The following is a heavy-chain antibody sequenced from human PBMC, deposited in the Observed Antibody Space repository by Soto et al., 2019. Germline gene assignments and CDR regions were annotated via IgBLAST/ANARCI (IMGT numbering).Heavy chain of an antibody. D-gene: IGHD6-6*01. CDR1: GGSISSGGSF. V-gene: IGHV4-30-2*01. Sequence: QLQLQESGSGLVKPSQTLSLTCAVSGGSISSGGSFWSWIRQPPGKGLEWIGYIYHSGSTYYNPSLKSRVTISADRSKSHVSLKLSSVTAADTAVYYCAGGIAARPLGYWGQGTLVTVSS. CDR2: IYHSGST. CDR3: AGGIAARPLGY. J-gene: IGHJ4*02.